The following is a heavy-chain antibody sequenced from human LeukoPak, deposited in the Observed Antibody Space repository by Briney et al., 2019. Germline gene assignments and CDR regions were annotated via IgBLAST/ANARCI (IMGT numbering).Heavy chain of an antibody. D-gene: IGHD2-2*01. CDR2: ISYDGSNK. V-gene: IGHV3-30*04. Sequence: PGRSLRLSCAASGFTFSNYAMHWVRQAPGKGLEWVAVISYDGSNKYYADSVKGRFTISRDNSKNTLYLQMNSLRAEDTAVYYCARPIEAYSSTSCIDYWGQGTLVTVSS. J-gene: IGHJ4*02. CDR3: ARPIEAYSSTSCIDY. CDR1: GFTFSNYA.